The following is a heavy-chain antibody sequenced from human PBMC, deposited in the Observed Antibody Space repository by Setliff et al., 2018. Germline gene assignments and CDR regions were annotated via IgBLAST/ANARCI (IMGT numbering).Heavy chain of an antibody. D-gene: IGHD3-22*01. CDR1: GGTFRSYG. J-gene: IGHJ6*03. CDR3: VREGVDSRSSTDYRYYMDV. CDR2: AIPIFGST. Sequence: GASVKVSCKASGGTFRSYGISWVRQAPGQGLEWMGGAIPIFGSTNYAQKFQDRVTIITDESTSTAYMELRSLRTEDTAVYYCVREGVDSRSSTDYRYYMDVWGKGTTVTVSS. V-gene: IGHV1-69*05.